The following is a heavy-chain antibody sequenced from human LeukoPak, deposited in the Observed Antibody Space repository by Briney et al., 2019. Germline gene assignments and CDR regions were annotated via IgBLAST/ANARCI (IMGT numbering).Heavy chain of an antibody. CDR1: GFTFSSFE. Sequence: GGSLRLSCAASGFTFSSFEMKWVRQAPGKGLEWVSYISSGGSTIYYADSVKGRFTISRDNSKNTLYLQMNSLRAEDTAVYYCAKDGRQRKTYFYGSGSANAFDIWGQGTMVTVSS. V-gene: IGHV3-48*03. CDR3: AKDGRQRKTYFYGSGSANAFDI. D-gene: IGHD3-10*01. J-gene: IGHJ3*02. CDR2: ISSGGSTI.